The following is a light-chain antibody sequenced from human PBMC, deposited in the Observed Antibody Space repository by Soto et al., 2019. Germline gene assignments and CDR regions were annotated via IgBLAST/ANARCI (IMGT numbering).Light chain of an antibody. CDR2: DAS. V-gene: IGKV1-33*01. J-gene: IGKJ4*01. Sequence: DIQMTQSPSSLSASAGDRVTITCQASQDLSNHINWYQQKAGKAPKLLINDASNLETGVPSRFSGSGSGTDFTLSISSLQPEDIATYYCQQYVNALTFGGGTKVEL. CDR1: QDLSNH. CDR3: QQYVNALT.